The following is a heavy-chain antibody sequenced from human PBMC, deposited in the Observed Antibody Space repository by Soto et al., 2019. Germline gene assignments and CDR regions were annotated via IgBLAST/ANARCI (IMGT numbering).Heavy chain of an antibody. CDR3: ARAGRYCSGGSCQNYYYYYMDV. CDR1: GGSISSYY. CDR2: IYYSGST. D-gene: IGHD2-15*01. V-gene: IGHV4-59*01. J-gene: IGHJ6*03. Sequence: SETLSLTCTVSGGSISSYYWSWIRQPPGKGLEWIGYIYYSGSTNYNPSLKSRVTISVDTSKNQFSLMGSSVTAADTAVYYCARAGRYCSGGSCQNYYYYYMDVWGKGTTVTVSS.